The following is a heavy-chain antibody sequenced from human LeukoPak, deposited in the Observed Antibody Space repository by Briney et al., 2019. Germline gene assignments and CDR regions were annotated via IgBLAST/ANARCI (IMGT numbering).Heavy chain of an antibody. D-gene: IGHD3-22*01. V-gene: IGHV3-21*01. CDR1: GFTFSSYS. J-gene: IGHJ4*02. CDR2: ISSSSSYI. CDR3: ARGDYYDSSGYYNY. Sequence: KPRGSLRLSCAASGFTFSSYSMNWVRQAPGKGLEWVSSISSSSSYIYYAHSVKGRFTISRDNAKNSLYLQMNSLRAEDTAVYYCARGDYYDSSGYYNYWGQGTLVTVSS.